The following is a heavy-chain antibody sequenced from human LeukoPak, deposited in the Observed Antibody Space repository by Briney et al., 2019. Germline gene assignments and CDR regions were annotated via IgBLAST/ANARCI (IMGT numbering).Heavy chain of an antibody. V-gene: IGHV1-2*02. CDR1: GFTFSDYY. CDR2: INPNSGGT. CDR3: AREPRDTAWSLDL. J-gene: IGHJ4*02. Sequence: GASVKVSCKASGFTFSDYYMHWVRQAPGQGFEWMGWINPNSGGTNFAQKFQGRVTMTRDTSINTVYMELSSLGSGDTAVYYCAREPRDTAWSLDLWGQGTLVTVSS. D-gene: IGHD1-1*01.